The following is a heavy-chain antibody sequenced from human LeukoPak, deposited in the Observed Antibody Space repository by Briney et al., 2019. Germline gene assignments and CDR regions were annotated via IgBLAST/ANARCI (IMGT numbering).Heavy chain of an antibody. J-gene: IGHJ5*02. CDR2: IYTSGST. CDR1: GGSISSYY. D-gene: IGHD2-2*01. Sequence: SETLSLTCTVSGGSISSYYWSWIRQPAVKGLEWIGRIYTSGSTNYNPSLKSRVTMSVDTSKNQFSLKLSSVTAADTAVYYCARDLGCSSTSCSNWFDPWGQGTLVTVSS. V-gene: IGHV4-4*07. CDR3: ARDLGCSSTSCSNWFDP.